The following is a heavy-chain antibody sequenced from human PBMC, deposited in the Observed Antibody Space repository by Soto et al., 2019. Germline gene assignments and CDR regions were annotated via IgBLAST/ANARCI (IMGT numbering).Heavy chain of an antibody. CDR2: ISGSGGST. D-gene: IGHD6-6*01. V-gene: IGHV3-23*01. Sequence: PGGSLRLPCAASGFTFSSYAMSWVRQAPGKGLEWVSAISGSGGSTYYADSVKGRFTISRDNSKNTLYLQMNSLRAEDTAVYYCAKGMYSSSSTFDYWGQGTLVTVSS. CDR3: AKGMYSSSSTFDY. CDR1: GFTFSSYA. J-gene: IGHJ4*02.